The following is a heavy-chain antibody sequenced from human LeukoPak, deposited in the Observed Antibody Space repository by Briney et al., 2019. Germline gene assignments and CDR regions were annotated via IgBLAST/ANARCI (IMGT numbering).Heavy chain of an antibody. J-gene: IGHJ4*02. D-gene: IGHD3-10*01. CDR3: ARDFYDSGSPRSFDY. Sequence: PSETLSLNCSVSGGSFSNYFLSWIRQPAGKALQWIGRIYTSGSTNYNPSLKSRVTMSVDTSKNQFSLKLSSVTAADTAVYYCARDFYDSGSPRSFDYWGQGTLVTVSS. V-gene: IGHV4-4*07. CDR1: GGSFSNYF. CDR2: IYTSGST.